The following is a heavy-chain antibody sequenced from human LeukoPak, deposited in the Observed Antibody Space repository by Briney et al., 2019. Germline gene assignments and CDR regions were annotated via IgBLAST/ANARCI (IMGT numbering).Heavy chain of an antibody. V-gene: IGHV1-18*01. CDR3: ARDYLYCSSTSCYAYYYYGMDV. CDR2: ISAYNGNT. D-gene: IGHD2-2*01. Sequence: ASVKVSCKASGYTFTSYGISWVRQAPGQGLERMGWISAYNGNTNYAQKLQGRVTMTTDTSTSTAYMELRSLRSDDTAVYYCARDYLYCSSTSCYAYYYYGMDVWGQGTTVTVSS. J-gene: IGHJ6*02. CDR1: GYTFTSYG.